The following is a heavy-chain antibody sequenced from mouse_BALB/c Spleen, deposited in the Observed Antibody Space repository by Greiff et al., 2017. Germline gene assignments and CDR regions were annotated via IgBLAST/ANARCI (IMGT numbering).Heavy chain of an antibody. Sequence: EVQGVESGGDLVKPGGSLKLSCAASGFTFSSYGMSWVRQTPDKRLEWVATISSGGSYTYYPDSVKGRFTISRDNAKNTLYLQMSSLKSEDTAMYYCARCRTVVAGSMDYWGQGTSVTVSA. CDR1: GFTFSSYG. J-gene: IGHJ4*01. D-gene: IGHD1-1*01. CDR2: ISSGGSYT. CDR3: ARCRTVVAGSMDY. V-gene: IGHV5-6*01.